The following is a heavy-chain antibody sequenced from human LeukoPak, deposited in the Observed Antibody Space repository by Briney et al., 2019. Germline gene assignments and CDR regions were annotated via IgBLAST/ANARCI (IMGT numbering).Heavy chain of an antibody. J-gene: IGHJ3*02. CDR1: GHSISSYY. D-gene: IGHD2-2*02. V-gene: IGHV4-59*01. CDR3: ARGDIVVVPAAIESHAFDI. Sequence: SETLSLTCTVSGHSISSYYWSWIRQPPGKGLEWIGFIYYSGSTNYNPSLKSRVTISVDTSKNQFSLKLNSVTAADTAVYYCARGDIVVVPAAIESHAFDIWGQGTMVTVSS. CDR2: IYYSGST.